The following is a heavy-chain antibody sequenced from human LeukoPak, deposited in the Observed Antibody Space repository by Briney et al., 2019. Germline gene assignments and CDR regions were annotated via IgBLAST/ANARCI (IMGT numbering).Heavy chain of an antibody. V-gene: IGHV4-31*03. CDR2: IDYSGST. Sequence: SETLSLTCTVSGGSISRGGYCWSWIRQHPGKGLEWIGYIDYSGSTFYNPSLKSRLTMSIDTSKNQFSLKLSSVTAADTAVYYCAADTSGYRIFNYWGQGTLITVSS. CDR1: GGSISRGGYC. D-gene: IGHD3-22*01. CDR3: AADTSGYRIFNY. J-gene: IGHJ4*02.